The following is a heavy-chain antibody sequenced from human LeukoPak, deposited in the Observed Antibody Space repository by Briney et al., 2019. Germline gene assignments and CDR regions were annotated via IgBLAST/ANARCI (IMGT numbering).Heavy chain of an antibody. J-gene: IGHJ6*03. Sequence: ASVKVSCKASGYTFTGYYMHWVRQAPGQGLEWMGWINPNSGGTNYAQKFQGRVTMTRDTSISTAYMELSRLRSDDTAVHYCARASIEYYYYYMDVWGKGTTVTVSS. V-gene: IGHV1-2*02. CDR3: ARASIEYYYYYMDV. D-gene: IGHD2/OR15-2a*01. CDR1: GYTFTGYY. CDR2: INPNSGGT.